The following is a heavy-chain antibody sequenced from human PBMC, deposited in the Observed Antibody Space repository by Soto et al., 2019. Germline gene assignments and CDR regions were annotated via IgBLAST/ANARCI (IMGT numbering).Heavy chain of an antibody. D-gene: IGHD2-21*01. CDR3: ARSLLYGMDV. CDR2: IYYSGNT. CDR1: GSSISSGYYY. V-gene: IGHV4-30-4*01. Sequence: SETLSLTWSLAGSSISSGYYYRRWIRQPPGKGLEWIGNIYYSGNTYYNPSLKSRLIISIDTSKNQISLKVGSVTAGATAVYYCARSLLYGMDVYREATTVT. J-gene: IGHJ6*01.